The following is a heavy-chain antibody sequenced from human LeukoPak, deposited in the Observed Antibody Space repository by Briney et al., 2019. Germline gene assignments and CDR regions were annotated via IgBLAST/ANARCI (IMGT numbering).Heavy chain of an antibody. CDR3: ARSESVNSGYHWFDP. V-gene: IGHV4-31*03. CDR2: ISYSGST. CDR1: GGSLSSGGYY. J-gene: IGHJ5*02. D-gene: IGHD3-22*01. Sequence: SETLSLTCTVSGGSLSSGGYYWTWIRQHPGKGPEWIGHISYSGSTYYNPSLKSRVTISVDTSKNQFSLKLSSVTAADTAVYYCARSESVNSGYHWFDPWGQGTLVTVSS.